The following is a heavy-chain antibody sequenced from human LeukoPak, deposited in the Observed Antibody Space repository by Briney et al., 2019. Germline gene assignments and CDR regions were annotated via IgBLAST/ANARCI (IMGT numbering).Heavy chain of an antibody. CDR3: AKEPSYYGSGSYYSPSN. CDR2: ISGSGGRT. CDR1: GFTFSRYG. D-gene: IGHD3-10*01. Sequence: GGSLRLSCAASGFTFSRYGMSWVRQAPGKGLEWVSAISGSGGRTYYADSVKGRFTISRDNSKNTLYLQMNSLRAEDTAVYYCAKEPSYYGSGSYYSPSNWGQGTLVTVSS. J-gene: IGHJ4*02. V-gene: IGHV3-23*01.